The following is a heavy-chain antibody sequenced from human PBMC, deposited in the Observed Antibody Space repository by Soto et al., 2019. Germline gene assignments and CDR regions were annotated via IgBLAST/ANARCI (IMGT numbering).Heavy chain of an antibody. J-gene: IGHJ6*01. D-gene: IGHD3-10*01. CDR2: ITGSGSST. Sequence: HPGGSLRLSCAASGFTFSSYAMSWVRQAPGKGLEWVSAITGSGSSTYYADSVKGRFTISRDNSKNTLYLQMNSLRAEDTAVYYCAKDYPGASGSYYPIIYYYYYGMDVWGQGTTVTVSS. CDR1: GFTFSSYA. CDR3: AKDYPGASGSYYPIIYYYYYGMDV. V-gene: IGHV3-23*01.